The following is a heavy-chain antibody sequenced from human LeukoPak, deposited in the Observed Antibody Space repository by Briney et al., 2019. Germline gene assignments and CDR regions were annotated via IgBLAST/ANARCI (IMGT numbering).Heavy chain of an antibody. CDR1: GGSISSSNYY. Sequence: SETLSLTCTVSGGSISSSNYYWSWIRQPAGKGLEWIGRIYTSGTTNYNPSLKSRVTISIDTSKNQFSLKLSSVTAADTAVYYCARGRGYYDSSGYYYDYWGQGTLVTVSS. D-gene: IGHD3-22*01. V-gene: IGHV4-61*02. J-gene: IGHJ4*02. CDR3: ARGRGYYDSSGYYYDY. CDR2: IYTSGTT.